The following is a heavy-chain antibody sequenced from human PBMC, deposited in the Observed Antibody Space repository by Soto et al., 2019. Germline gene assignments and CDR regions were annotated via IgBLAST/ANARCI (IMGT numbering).Heavy chain of an antibody. CDR3: ARVVEDDYIWGSYRYFDY. V-gene: IGHV4-59*01. D-gene: IGHD3-16*02. CDR2: IYYSGST. CDR1: GGSISSXY. Sequence: LQESGPGLVKPSETLSLTCTVSGGSISSXYWSXIRQPPGKGLEWIGYIYYSGSTTYNPSRKSRVTXXXXXXXXXXXXXXXXXXXXXXXVYYCARVVEDDYIWGSYRYFDYWGQGTLVTVSS. J-gene: IGHJ4*02.